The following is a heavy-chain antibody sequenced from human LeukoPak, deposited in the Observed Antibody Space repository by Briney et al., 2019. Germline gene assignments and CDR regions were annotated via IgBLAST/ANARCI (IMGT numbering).Heavy chain of an antibody. CDR1: GGSISSYY. D-gene: IGHD6-13*01. J-gene: IGHJ4*02. CDR3: ARGGRSSSWSEGLFDY. V-gene: IGHV4-59*01. Sequence: PSETLSLTCTVSGGSISSYYWSWIRQPPGKGLEWIGYIYYSGSTNYNPSLKSRVTISVDTSKNQFSLKLSSVTAADTPVYYCARGGRSSSWSEGLFDYWGQGTLVTVSS. CDR2: IYYSGST.